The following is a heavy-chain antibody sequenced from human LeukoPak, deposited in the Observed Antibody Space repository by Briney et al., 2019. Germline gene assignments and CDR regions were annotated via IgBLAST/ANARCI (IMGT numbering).Heavy chain of an antibody. V-gene: IGHV4-39*02. J-gene: IGHJ5*02. CDR2: IDYSGST. CDR3: ARPNTYYFGSGSYYLNWFDP. D-gene: IGHD3-10*01. Sequence: PGGSLRLSCAASGFTFSSYWMSWVRQPPGKGLEWIGSIDYSGSTYYNPSLKSRVTISIDTSKNHFSLILKSVTAADTAVYYCARPNTYYFGSGSYYLNWFDPWGQGTLVTVSS. CDR1: GFTFSSYW.